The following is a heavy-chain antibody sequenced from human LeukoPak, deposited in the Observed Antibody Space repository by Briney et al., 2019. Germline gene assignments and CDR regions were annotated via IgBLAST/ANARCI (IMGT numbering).Heavy chain of an antibody. Sequence: GGSLRLSCAASGFTFCNHAMMWLRQAPGKGLEWVSGISGSGGSTYYADSVKGRFTISRDNSKNTLYVQMNSLRAEDTAVYYCAKEGSSGSYYLFGGQGTLVTVSS. CDR2: ISGSGGST. CDR1: GFTFCNHA. V-gene: IGHV3-23*01. CDR3: AKEGSSGSYYLF. J-gene: IGHJ4*02. D-gene: IGHD3-10*01.